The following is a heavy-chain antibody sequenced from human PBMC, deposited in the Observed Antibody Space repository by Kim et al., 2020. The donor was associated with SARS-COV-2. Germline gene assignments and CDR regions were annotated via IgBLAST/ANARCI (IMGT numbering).Heavy chain of an antibody. CDR3: ARAGRYFDWLSGRRNNAFDI. J-gene: IGHJ3*02. D-gene: IGHD3-9*01. V-gene: IGHV3-13*04. CDR2: IGTAGDT. CDR1: GFTFSSYD. Sequence: WGSLRLSCAASGFTFSSYDMHWVRQATGKGLEWVSAIGTAGDTYYPGSVKGRFTISRENAKNSLYLQMNSLRAGDTAVYYCARAGRYFDWLSGRRNNAFDIWGQGTMVTVSS.